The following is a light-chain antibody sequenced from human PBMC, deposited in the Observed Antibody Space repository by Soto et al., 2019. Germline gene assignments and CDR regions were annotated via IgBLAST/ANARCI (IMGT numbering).Light chain of an antibody. V-gene: IGKV3-15*01. CDR3: QQYNSWPYT. CDR2: GAS. Sequence: EIALTQAPAPLSVCPGDSATLSCRAGQSINNYLAWYQQKPGQAPSLLIYGASTRAAVTPARFSGDGSGTDFTLTISSLQSEDCAVYFCQQYNSWPYTFGQGTKLEI. J-gene: IGKJ2*01. CDR1: QSINNY.